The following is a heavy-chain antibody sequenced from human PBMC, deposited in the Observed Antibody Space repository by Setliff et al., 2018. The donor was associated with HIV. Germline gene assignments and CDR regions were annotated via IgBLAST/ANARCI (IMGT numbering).Heavy chain of an antibody. CDR2: IIPIFDAS. V-gene: IGHV1-69*06. D-gene: IGHD2-21*01. CDR1: GDTFSRYA. J-gene: IGHJ4*02. Sequence: SVKVSCKASGDTFSRYAISWVRQAPGQGLEWMGRIIPIFDASNYAQKFQGRVTITADKSTSTAYMELNSLRSEDTAVYYCARAQGYCGGECYYHFDYWGQGTLVTVSS. CDR3: ARAQGYCGGECYYHFDY.